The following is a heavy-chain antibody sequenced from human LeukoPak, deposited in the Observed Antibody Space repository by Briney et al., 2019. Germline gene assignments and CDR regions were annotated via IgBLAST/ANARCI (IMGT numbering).Heavy chain of an antibody. CDR3: ARSTTVESRIDY. D-gene: IGHD4-17*01. V-gene: IGHV3-30*04. CDR1: GFTFSSYA. J-gene: IGHJ4*02. CDR2: ISYDGRNK. Sequence: PGRSLRLSCAASGFTFSSYAMHWVREAPGKGLEWGAVISYDGRNKYYADSVKGRFTISIDNSKNTLYLQMNSLRAEDTAVYYCARSTTVESRIDYWGQGTLVTVSS.